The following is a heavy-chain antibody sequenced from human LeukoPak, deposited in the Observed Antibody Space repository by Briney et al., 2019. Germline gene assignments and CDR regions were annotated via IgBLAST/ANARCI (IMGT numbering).Heavy chain of an antibody. CDR3: ARDQTAAGRVDY. CDR1: GGSISSGDYY. Sequence: SQTLSLTCTVSGGSISSGDYYWSWIRQPPGKGLEWIGYIYYSGSTYYNPSLKSRVTISVDTSKNQSSLKLTSVTAADTAVYYCARDQTAAGRVDYWGQGTLVTVSS. J-gene: IGHJ4*02. D-gene: IGHD6-13*01. V-gene: IGHV4-30-4*08. CDR2: IYYSGST.